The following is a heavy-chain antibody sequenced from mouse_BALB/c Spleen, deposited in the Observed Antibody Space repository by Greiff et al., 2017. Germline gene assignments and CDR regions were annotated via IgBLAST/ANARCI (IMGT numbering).Heavy chain of an antibody. CDR3: TRALYGSSDD. V-gene: IGHV3-6*02. CDR1: GYSITSGYY. CDR2: ISYDGSN. Sequence: DVQLQESGPGLVKPSQSLSLTCSVTGYSITSGYYWNWIRQFPGNKLEWMGYISYDGSNNYNPSLKNRISITRDTSKNQFFLKLNSVTTEDTATYYCTRALYGSSDDWGQGTTLTVSS. J-gene: IGHJ2*01. D-gene: IGHD1-1*01.